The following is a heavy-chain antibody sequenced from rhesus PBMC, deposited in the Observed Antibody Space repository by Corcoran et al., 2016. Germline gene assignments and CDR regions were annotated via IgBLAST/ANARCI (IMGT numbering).Heavy chain of an antibody. Sequence: EVQLVQSGAEVKKPGASVKISCRASGYTFTDYYLPWVRQAPEKGLEWMGRVDPEDGAAIHAQKLQDRVTITADTSTDTAYMELSSLRSEDTAVYYCATDGESYWYGYFDYWGQGVLVTVSS. J-gene: IGHJ4*01. CDR1: GYTFTDYY. CDR2: VDPEDGAA. D-gene: IGHD2-21*01. CDR3: ATDGESYWYGYFDY. V-gene: IGHV1-111*02.